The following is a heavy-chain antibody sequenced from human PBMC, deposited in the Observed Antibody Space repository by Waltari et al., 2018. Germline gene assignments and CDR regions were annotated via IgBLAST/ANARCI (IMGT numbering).Heavy chain of an antibody. CDR2: IKQDGSEK. V-gene: IGHV3-7*01. CDR1: GFTFSSYW. Sequence: EVQLVESGGGLVQPGGSLRLSCAASGFTFSSYWMSWVRQAPGKGLEWVANIKQDGSEKYYVDSVKGRFTISRDNAKNSLYLQMNSLRAEDTAVYYCAREYGQQLSQPKVVWFDHWGQGTLVTVSS. CDR3: AREYGQQLSQPKVVWFDH. J-gene: IGHJ5*02. D-gene: IGHD6-13*01.